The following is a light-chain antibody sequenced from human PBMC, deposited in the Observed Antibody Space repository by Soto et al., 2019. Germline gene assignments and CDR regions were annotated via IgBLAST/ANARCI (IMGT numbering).Light chain of an antibody. CDR1: QSISTY. J-gene: IGKJ1*01. CDR3: QHRSNWPRT. CDR2: DAS. V-gene: IGKV3-11*01. Sequence: EIVLTQSPATLSLSPGERATLSCRASQSISTYLAWYQQKPGQAPRLLIYDASNTATDIPARFSGSGSGTDFTLTISSLEPEDLAVYYCQHRSNWPRTFGQGTKVEIK.